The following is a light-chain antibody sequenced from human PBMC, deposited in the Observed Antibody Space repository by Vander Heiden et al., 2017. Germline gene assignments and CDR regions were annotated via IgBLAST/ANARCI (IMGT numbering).Light chain of an antibody. J-gene: IGLJ3*02. V-gene: IGLV3-21*02. CDR3: QVWDTTTDHAV. Sequence: SFVLTQPPSVSLAPGQTARVICGANNIRGKSVHWYQQKPGQAPVLVVYDDSDRPSGIPERFSGSNSGNTATLTISRVEAGDEADYFCQVWDTTTDHAVFGGGTKLTVL. CDR1: NIRGKS. CDR2: DDS.